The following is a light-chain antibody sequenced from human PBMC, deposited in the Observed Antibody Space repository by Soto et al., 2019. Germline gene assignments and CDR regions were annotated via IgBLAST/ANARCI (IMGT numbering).Light chain of an antibody. CDR2: GAS. CDR1: QSVRSNF. V-gene: IGKV3-20*01. J-gene: IGKJ1*01. CDR3: QQYNNGPPWT. Sequence: EIVLTQSPGTLSLSPGERATLSCRASQSVRSNFLAWYQQKPGQAPRLLIYGASNRATGIPDRFSGSGSGTDFTLTITRLEPEDFAVYYCQQYNNGPPWTFGQGTKVDIK.